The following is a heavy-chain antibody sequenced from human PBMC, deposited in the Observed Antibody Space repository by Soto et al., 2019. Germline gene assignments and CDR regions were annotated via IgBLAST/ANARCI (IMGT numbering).Heavy chain of an antibody. Sequence: GESLKISCKGSGYSFTSYWIGWVRQMPGKGLEWMGIIYPGDSDTRYSPSLQGQVTISADKSISTAYLQWSSLKASDTAMYYCARQGQYYDSSVWAFDIWGQGTMVTVSS. CDR2: IYPGDSDT. V-gene: IGHV5-51*01. J-gene: IGHJ3*02. CDR1: GYSFTSYW. CDR3: ARQGQYYDSSVWAFDI. D-gene: IGHD3-22*01.